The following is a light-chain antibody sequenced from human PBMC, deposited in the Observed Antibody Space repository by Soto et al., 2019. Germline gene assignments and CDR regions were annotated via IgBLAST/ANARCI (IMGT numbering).Light chain of an antibody. J-gene: IGLJ3*02. CDR3: QSYDNSLSAWV. Sequence: SVLTQPPSVSGAPGQRVTISCTGSSSNIGAVFDVHWYQQLPGTAPKLLIYANTNRPSGVPDRFSGSKSGTSASLAITGLQAEDEADYYCQSYDNSLSAWVFGGGTQLTVL. CDR1: SSNIGAVFD. CDR2: ANT. V-gene: IGLV1-40*01.